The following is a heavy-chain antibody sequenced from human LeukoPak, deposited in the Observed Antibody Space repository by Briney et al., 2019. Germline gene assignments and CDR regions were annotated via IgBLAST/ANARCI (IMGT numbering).Heavy chain of an antibody. J-gene: IGHJ4*02. CDR3: ARAYGSGSYSTDFDY. V-gene: IGHV3-21*01. CDR2: ISSSSSYI. CDR1: GFTFSSYS. D-gene: IGHD3-10*01. Sequence: GGSLRLSCAASGFTFSSYSMNWVRQAPGKGLEWVSSISSSSSYIYYADSVKGRFTISRDNAKNPLYLQMNSLRAEDTAVYYCARAYGSGSYSTDFDYWGQGTLVTVSS.